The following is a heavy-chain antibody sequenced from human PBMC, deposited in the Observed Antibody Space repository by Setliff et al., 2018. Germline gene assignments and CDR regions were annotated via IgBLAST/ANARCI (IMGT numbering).Heavy chain of an antibody. Sequence: PSETLSLTCTVSGGSISSSSYYWGWIRQPPGKGLEWIGSIYYSGSTYYTPSPKSRVTISVDTSKNQFSLKLSSVTAADTAVYYCARNRLLIAVDQGFDPWGQGTLVTVSS. CDR1: GGSISSSSYY. D-gene: IGHD6-19*01. CDR2: IYYSGST. J-gene: IGHJ5*02. V-gene: IGHV4-39*07. CDR3: ARNRLLIAVDQGFDP.